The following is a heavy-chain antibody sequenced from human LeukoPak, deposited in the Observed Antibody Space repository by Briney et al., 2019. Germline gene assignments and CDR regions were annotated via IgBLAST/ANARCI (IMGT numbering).Heavy chain of an antibody. CDR1: GVTFSDYG. CDR3: AKMGEGDYDFLTDY. D-gene: IGHD3-9*01. V-gene: IGHV3-30*02. J-gene: IGHJ4*02. CDR2: IRHDGSSK. Sequence: GGSLRLSCGASGVTFSDYGMHWVRQAPGKGREWVAFIRHDGSSKYYADSVKGRFTISRDNSKNTLYLHMNTLRAEDTAVYYCAKMGEGDYDFLTDYWGQGTLVTVSS.